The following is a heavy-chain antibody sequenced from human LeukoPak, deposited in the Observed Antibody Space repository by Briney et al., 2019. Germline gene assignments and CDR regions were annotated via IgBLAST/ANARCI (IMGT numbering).Heavy chain of an antibody. CDR2: ISAYNGNT. CDR3: ARDLDLGYSSGRNWFDP. CDR1: GYTFTSYG. Sequence: ASVKVSCKASGYTFTSYGISWVRQAPGQGLEWMGWISAYNGNTNYAQKLQGRVTVTTDTSTSTAHMELRSLRSDDTAVYYCARDLDLGYSSGRNWFDPWGQGTLVTVSS. J-gene: IGHJ5*02. D-gene: IGHD6-19*01. V-gene: IGHV1-18*01.